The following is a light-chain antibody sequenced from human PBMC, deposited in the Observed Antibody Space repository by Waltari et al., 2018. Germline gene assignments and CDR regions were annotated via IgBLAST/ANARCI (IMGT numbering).Light chain of an antibody. CDR2: EVI. Sequence: QSALTQPASVSGSPGQSITISCTGTSADIGGHKLVSCYQQAPRKAPKLLIFEVIKRPSGVSVRFSGAKSGNTAALAISGLQREDESVYYCSSYAGHRSSPYVVFGGGTRLTVL. CDR3: SSYAGHRSSPYVV. V-gene: IGLV2-23*02. CDR1: SADIGGHKL. J-gene: IGLJ2*01.